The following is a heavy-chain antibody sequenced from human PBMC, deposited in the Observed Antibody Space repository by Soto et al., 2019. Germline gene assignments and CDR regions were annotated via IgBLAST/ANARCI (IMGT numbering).Heavy chain of an antibody. D-gene: IGHD5-18*01. J-gene: IGHJ6*02. CDR2: IIPIFGTA. CDR1: GGTFSSYA. Sequence: ASVKVSCKASGGTFSSYAISWVRQAPGQGLEWMGGIIPIFGTANYAQKFQGRVTITADESTSTAYMELSSLRSEDTAVYYCARCYVDTAMGPNYYYYYGMDVWGQGTTVTVSS. CDR3: ARCYVDTAMGPNYYYYYGMDV. V-gene: IGHV1-69*13.